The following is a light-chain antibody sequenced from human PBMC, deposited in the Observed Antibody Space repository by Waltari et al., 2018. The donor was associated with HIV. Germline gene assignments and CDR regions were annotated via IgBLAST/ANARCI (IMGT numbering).Light chain of an antibody. J-gene: IGKJ2*01. CDR3: QQYNNWPPYT. Sequence: ELVMTQSPATLSVSPGERATLSCRASQSVSSNLAWYQQKPGQAPRLLIYGASTRATGIPARFSGSGSGTDFTLTISRLQSEDFAVYYCQQYNNWPPYTFGQGTKLEIK. CDR1: QSVSSN. CDR2: GAS. V-gene: IGKV3-15*01.